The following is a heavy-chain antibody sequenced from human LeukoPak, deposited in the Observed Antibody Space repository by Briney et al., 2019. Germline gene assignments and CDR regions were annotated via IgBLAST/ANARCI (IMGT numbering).Heavy chain of an antibody. CDR1: GFTFSSYA. D-gene: IGHD3-10*01. CDR2: ISYDGSNK. CDR3: ASPRGGYGSGSYYFYYGMDV. Sequence: PGRSLRLSCAASGFTFSSYAMHWVRQAPGKGLEWVAVISYDGSNKYYADSVKGRFTISRDNSKNTLYPQMNSLRAEDTAVYYCASPRGGYGSGSYYFYYGMDVWGKGTTVTVSS. V-gene: IGHV3-30*04. J-gene: IGHJ6*04.